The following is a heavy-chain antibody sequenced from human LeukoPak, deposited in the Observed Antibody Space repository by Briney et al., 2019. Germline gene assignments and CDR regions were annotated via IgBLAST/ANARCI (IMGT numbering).Heavy chain of an antibody. CDR1: GGSISSGGYS. D-gene: IGHD5-18*01. V-gene: IGHV4-30-2*01. Sequence: SETLSLTCAVSGGSISSGGYSWSWIRQPPGKGLEWIGYIYHSGSTYYNPSLKSRVTISVDRSKNQFSLKLSSVTAADTAVYYCARLGDGYSYGYFDYWGQGTLVTVSS. CDR2: IYHSGST. J-gene: IGHJ4*02. CDR3: ARLGDGYSYGYFDY.